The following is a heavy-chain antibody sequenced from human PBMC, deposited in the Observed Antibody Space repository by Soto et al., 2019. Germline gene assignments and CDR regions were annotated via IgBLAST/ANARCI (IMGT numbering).Heavy chain of an antibody. CDR2: IYYSGST. D-gene: IGHD3-3*01. Sequence: SETLSLTCTVSGGSISSSSYYWGRIRQPPGKGMEWIGSIYYSGSTYYNPSLKSRVTISVDTSKNQFSLKLSSVTAADTAVYYCARHDVSSRYDFWSGYWMPPGPFDYWGQGTLVTVSS. CDR1: GGSISSSSYY. V-gene: IGHV4-39*01. CDR3: ARHDVSSRYDFWSGYWMPPGPFDY. J-gene: IGHJ4*02.